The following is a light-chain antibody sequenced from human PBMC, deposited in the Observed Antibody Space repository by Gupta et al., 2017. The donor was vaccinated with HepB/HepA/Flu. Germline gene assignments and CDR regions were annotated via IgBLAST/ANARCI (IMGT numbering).Light chain of an antibody. CDR1: QSVSSY. Sequence: EIVLTQSPATLSLSPGERATLSCTASQSVSSYLAWYQQKPGQAPRLLIYDASNRATGIPARFSGSGSGTDFTLTISSREPEDFAVYYCQQRSNWPPALTFGGGTKVEIK. CDR3: QQRSNWPPALT. V-gene: IGKV3-11*01. J-gene: IGKJ4*01. CDR2: DAS.